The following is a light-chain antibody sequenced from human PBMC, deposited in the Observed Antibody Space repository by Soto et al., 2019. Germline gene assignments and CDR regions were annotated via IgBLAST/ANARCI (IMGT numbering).Light chain of an antibody. Sequence: QSALTQPASVSGSPGQSITISCTGTSSDVGGFNYVPWYQQHPGKAPKLLIFDVYSRPSGISNRFSGSKSGNTASLTISGLQAEDEADYYCRSYTTSSSDVFGAGTKLTVL. V-gene: IGLV2-14*01. CDR3: RSYTTSSSDV. J-gene: IGLJ1*01. CDR1: SSDVGGFNY. CDR2: DVY.